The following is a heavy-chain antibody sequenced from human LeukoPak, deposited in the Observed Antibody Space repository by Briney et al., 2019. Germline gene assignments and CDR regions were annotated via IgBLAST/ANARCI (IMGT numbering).Heavy chain of an antibody. CDR1: GGTFSSYA. D-gene: IGHD1-26*01. Sequence: SVKVSCKASGGTFSSYAISWVRQAPGQGLEWMGGIIPIFGTANYAQKFRGRVTITADESTSTAYMELSSLRSEDTAVYYCATDPSGSYYPYFDYWGQGTLVTVSS. CDR2: IIPIFGTA. J-gene: IGHJ4*02. CDR3: ATDPSGSYYPYFDY. V-gene: IGHV1-69*13.